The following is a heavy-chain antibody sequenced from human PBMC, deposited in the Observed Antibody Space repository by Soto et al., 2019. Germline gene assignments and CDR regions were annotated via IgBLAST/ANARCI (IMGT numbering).Heavy chain of an antibody. V-gene: IGHV3-73*01. J-gene: IGHJ5*02. CDR2: IRSKANSYAT. Sequence: GGSLRLSCAASGFTFSGSAMHWVRQASGKGLEWVGRIRSKANSYATAYAASVKSRFTISRDDSKNTAYLQMNSLKTEDTAVYYCTTDKGYSSGWYPWFDPWGQGTLVTVSS. D-gene: IGHD6-19*01. CDR3: TTDKGYSSGWYPWFDP. CDR1: GFTFSGSA.